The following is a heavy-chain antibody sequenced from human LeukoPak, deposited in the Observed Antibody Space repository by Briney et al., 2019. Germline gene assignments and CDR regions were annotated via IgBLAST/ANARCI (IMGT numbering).Heavy chain of an antibody. CDR3: ARQAADHDY. Sequence: SETLSLTCAVYGGSFSGYYWSWIRQPPGEGLEWIGEINHSGSTNYNPSLKSRVTISVDTSKNQFSLKLSSVTAADTAVYYCARQAADHDYWGQGTLVTVSS. J-gene: IGHJ4*02. CDR2: INHSGST. D-gene: IGHD2-15*01. CDR1: GGSFSGYY. V-gene: IGHV4-34*01.